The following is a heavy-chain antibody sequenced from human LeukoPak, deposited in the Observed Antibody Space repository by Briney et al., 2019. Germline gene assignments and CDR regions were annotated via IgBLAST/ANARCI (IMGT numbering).Heavy chain of an antibody. D-gene: IGHD4/OR15-4a*01. CDR2: IDGSGDRT. CDR1: GFTFINFA. J-gene: IGHJ6*04. Sequence: GGSLRLSCAASGFTFINFAMTWVRQSPGKGLEWVSFIDGSGDRTSYADSVRGRFTISRGNSKNTLSLQMNSLRVEDAAVYYCAKTLVPPAHLDSNFYFYGMDVWGEGTAVTVSS. V-gene: IGHV3-23*01. CDR3: AKTLVPPAHLDSNFYFYGMDV.